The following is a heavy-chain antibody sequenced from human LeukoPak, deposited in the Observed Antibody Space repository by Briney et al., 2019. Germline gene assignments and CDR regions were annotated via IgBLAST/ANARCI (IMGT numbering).Heavy chain of an antibody. D-gene: IGHD3-10*01. CDR1: GGSFSGYY. Sequence: PSETLSLTCAVYGGSFSGYYWSWIRQPPGKGLEWIGEINHSGSTNYNPSLKSRVTMSVDTSKNQFSLKLSSVTAADTAVYYCARVISGSYLWFDPWGQGTLVTVSS. J-gene: IGHJ5*02. V-gene: IGHV4-34*01. CDR2: INHSGST. CDR3: ARVISGSYLWFDP.